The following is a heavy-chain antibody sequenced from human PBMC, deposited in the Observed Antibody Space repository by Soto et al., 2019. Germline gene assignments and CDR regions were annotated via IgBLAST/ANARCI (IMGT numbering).Heavy chain of an antibody. Sequence: QLQLQESGPGLVQPSETLSLTCAVSGDSITTATYWGWIRQPPGKGLQWIGSIYHTGTTYYPPSLDSRDFISVDSSKNQFSLKLNSVTAAHTAVYYCARLQSHFGSGTYYIHYWGQGTLVTVSS. D-gene: IGHD3-10*01. CDR2: IYHTGTT. CDR1: GDSITTATY. CDR3: ARLQSHFGSGTYYIHY. V-gene: IGHV4-39*01. J-gene: IGHJ4*02.